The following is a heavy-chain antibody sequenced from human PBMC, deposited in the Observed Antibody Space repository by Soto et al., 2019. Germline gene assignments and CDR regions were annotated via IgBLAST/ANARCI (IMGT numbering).Heavy chain of an antibody. Sequence: VSCKASGYTFTSYGISWVRHAPGQGLEWMGWISAYNGNTNYAQKLQGRVTMTTDTSTSTAYMELRSLRSDDTAVYYCARETRAPYYYDSSGPRGWFDPWGQGTLVTVSS. J-gene: IGHJ5*02. CDR2: ISAYNGNT. V-gene: IGHV1-18*04. CDR3: ARETRAPYYYDSSGPRGWFDP. CDR1: GYTFTSYG. D-gene: IGHD3-22*01.